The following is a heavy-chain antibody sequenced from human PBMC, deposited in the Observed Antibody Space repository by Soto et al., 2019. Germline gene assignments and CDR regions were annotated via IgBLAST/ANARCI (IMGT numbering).Heavy chain of an antibody. D-gene: IGHD2-2*01. V-gene: IGHV3-74*01. CDR2: INSDGSST. CDR1: GFTFSSHW. CDR3: ARGHCSSTSCYLYVYYYYYMDV. J-gene: IGHJ6*03. Sequence: PGGSLRLSCAASGFTFSSHWVHWVRQAPGKGLVWVSRINSDGSSTSYADSVKGRFTISRDNAKNTLYLQMNSLRAEDTAVYYCARGHCSSTSCYLYVYYYYYMDVWGKGTTVTVSS.